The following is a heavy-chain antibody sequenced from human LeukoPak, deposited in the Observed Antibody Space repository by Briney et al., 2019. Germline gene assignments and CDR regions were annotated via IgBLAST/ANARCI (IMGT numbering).Heavy chain of an antibody. J-gene: IGHJ4*02. Sequence: PSETLSLTCAVSGGSISSSNWWSWVRQPPGKGLEWIGEIYHSGSTNYNPSLKSRVTISVDKSKNQFSLKLSSVTAADTAVYYCARGRGIQLWPRRYYFDYWGQGTLVTVSS. D-gene: IGHD5-18*01. V-gene: IGHV4-4*02. CDR2: IYHSGST. CDR1: GGSISSSNW. CDR3: ARGRGIQLWPRRYYFDY.